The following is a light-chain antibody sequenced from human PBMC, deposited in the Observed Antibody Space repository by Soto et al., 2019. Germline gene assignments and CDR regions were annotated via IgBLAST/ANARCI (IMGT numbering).Light chain of an antibody. CDR2: EVN. CDR3: SSWTSSTTQV. Sequence: QSVLTQPPSASGSPGQSVTISCTGTSSDVGGYNYVSWYQKQPGKAPKLMIFEVNNRPSGVSNRFSGSKSGNTASLTISGLQAEDEADYYCSSWTSSTTQVLGGGTKLTVL. V-gene: IGLV2-14*01. J-gene: IGLJ2*01. CDR1: SSDVGGYNY.